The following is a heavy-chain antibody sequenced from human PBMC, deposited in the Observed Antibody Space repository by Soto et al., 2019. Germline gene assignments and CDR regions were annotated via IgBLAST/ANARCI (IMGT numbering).Heavy chain of an antibody. D-gene: IGHD4-4*01. J-gene: IGHJ4*02. Sequence: GSLRLSCAASGFPFSSYVMAWVRQAPGKGLEWVSGISGGGSNTFYADSVKGRFTISRDNSKNPLLLQMNSLGAEDTAVYYCAKDSNKYSSSLRGRYFDYWGQGIGVTVSS. CDR1: GFPFSSYV. CDR2: ISGGGSNT. CDR3: AKDSNKYSSSLRGRYFDY. V-gene: IGHV3-23*01.